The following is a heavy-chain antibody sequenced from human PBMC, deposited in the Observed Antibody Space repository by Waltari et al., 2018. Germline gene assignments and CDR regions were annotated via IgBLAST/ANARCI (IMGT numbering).Heavy chain of an antibody. Sequence: QVQLQESGPGLVKPSETLSLTCAVSGYSISSGYYWGWIRQPQGKGLEWIGSIYHSGSTYYNPSLKSRVTISVDTSKNQFSLKLSSVTAADTAVYYCAREVLRFLEWLSDAFDIWGQGTMVTVSS. CDR3: AREVLRFLEWLSDAFDI. CDR1: GYSISSGYY. J-gene: IGHJ3*02. V-gene: IGHV4-38-2*02. D-gene: IGHD3-3*01. CDR2: IYHSGST.